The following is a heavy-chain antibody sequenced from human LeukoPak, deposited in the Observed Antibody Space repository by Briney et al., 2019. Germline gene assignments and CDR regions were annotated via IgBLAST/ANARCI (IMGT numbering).Heavy chain of an antibody. D-gene: IGHD3-9*01. CDR2: VNPNSGVT. CDR1: GYTFTSYG. J-gene: IGHJ4*02. CDR3: ARAPVLRYFGLFDY. Sequence: GASVKVSCKASGYTFTSYGISWVRQAPGQGLEWMGSVNPNSGVTDYAQKFQGRITMTRDTSISTAYMELNRLTSDDTAVYYCARAPVLRYFGLFDYWGQGTLVTVSS. V-gene: IGHV1-2*02.